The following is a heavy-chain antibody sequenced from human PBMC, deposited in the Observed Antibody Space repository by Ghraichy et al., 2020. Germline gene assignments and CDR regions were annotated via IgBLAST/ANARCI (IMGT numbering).Heavy chain of an antibody. CDR3: VTHSSGWYVLDH. CDR1: GFTFSSYA. CDR2: ISGNGAGI. V-gene: IGHV3-23*01. D-gene: IGHD6-19*01. Sequence: GGSLRLSCAASGFTFSSYAMSWVRQAPGKGLEWVSAISGNGAGIYYADSVKGRFTISRDNSKNTLYVQMNSLRAEDTAAYYCVTHSSGWYVLDHWGQGTLVTVSS. J-gene: IGHJ4*02.